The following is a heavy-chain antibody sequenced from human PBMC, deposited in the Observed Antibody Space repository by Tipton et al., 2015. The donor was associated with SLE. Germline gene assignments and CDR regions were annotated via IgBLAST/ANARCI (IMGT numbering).Heavy chain of an antibody. CDR3: AKDRRIAAAGAPFDY. CDR1: GFTFSSYG. Sequence: SLRLSCAASGFTFSSYGMHWVRQAPGKGLERVAFIRYDGSNKYYADSVKGRFTISRDNSKNTLYLQMNSLRAEDTAVYYCAKDRRIAAAGAPFDYWGQGTLVTVSS. D-gene: IGHD6-13*01. V-gene: IGHV3-30*02. J-gene: IGHJ4*02. CDR2: IRYDGSNK.